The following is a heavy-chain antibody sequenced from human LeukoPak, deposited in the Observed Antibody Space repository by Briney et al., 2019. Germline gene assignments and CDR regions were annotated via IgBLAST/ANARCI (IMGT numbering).Heavy chain of an antibody. CDR3: ARDVSYGSGSTPPQH. Sequence: ASVKVSCKPSGYTFTGYYMHWVRQAPGQGLEWMGIINPSGGSTSYAQKFQGRVTMTRDTSTSTVYMELSSLRSEDTAVYYCARDVSYGSGSTPPQHWGQGTLVTVSS. CDR1: GYTFTGYY. CDR2: INPSGGST. D-gene: IGHD3-10*01. V-gene: IGHV1-46*01. J-gene: IGHJ1*01.